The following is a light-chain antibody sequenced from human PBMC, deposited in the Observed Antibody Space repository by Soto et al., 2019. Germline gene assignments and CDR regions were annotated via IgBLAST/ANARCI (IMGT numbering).Light chain of an antibody. J-gene: IGKJ5*01. Sequence: EIVVTQSPATVSVSPREKATLSCRASQSVSSNLAWYQQKPGQAPRLLIYGASTRATGIPARFSGSGSGTEFTLSISSLQSEDFAVYYCQQYNNWPPITFGQGTRLEIK. V-gene: IGKV3-15*01. CDR3: QQYNNWPPIT. CDR2: GAS. CDR1: QSVSSN.